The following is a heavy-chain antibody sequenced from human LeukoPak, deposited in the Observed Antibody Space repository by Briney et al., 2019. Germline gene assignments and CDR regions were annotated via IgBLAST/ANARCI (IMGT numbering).Heavy chain of an antibody. CDR2: IIPIFGTA. Sequence: GASVKVSCKASGGTFSSYAISWVRQAPGQGLEWMGGIIPIFGTANYAQKFQGRVTITADKSTSTAYMELSSLRSEDTAVYYCARATAYGRPSVIWGQGTMVTVSS. CDR1: GGTFSSYA. D-gene: IGHD4-17*01. CDR3: ARATAYGRPSVI. J-gene: IGHJ3*02. V-gene: IGHV1-69*06.